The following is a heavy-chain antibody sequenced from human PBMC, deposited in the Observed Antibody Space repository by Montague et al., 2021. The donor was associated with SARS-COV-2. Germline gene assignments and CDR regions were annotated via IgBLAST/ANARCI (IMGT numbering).Heavy chain of an antibody. D-gene: IGHD3-22*01. Sequence: TLSLTCTVSGGSISSYGYYWSWQRQHTGKGLVGNGYIYYSGSTNYXPYLQSRVTISVATSKNQFSLKLSSVTAADTAVYYCARGRMTMRVVVNAFDIWGQGTTVTVSS. CDR3: ARGRMTMRVVVNAFDI. CDR2: IYYSGST. V-gene: IGHV4-31*03. CDR1: GGSISSYGYY. J-gene: IGHJ3*02.